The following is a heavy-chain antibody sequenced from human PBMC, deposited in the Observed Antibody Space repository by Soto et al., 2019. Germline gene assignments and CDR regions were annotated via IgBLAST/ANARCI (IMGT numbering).Heavy chain of an antibody. D-gene: IGHD2-15*01. CDR1: GGSISSGGYY. V-gene: IGHV4-31*03. J-gene: IGHJ6*03. CDR3: ARCKTESVVVVAAQACSYMDV. CDR2: IYYSGST. Sequence: SETLSLTCTVSGGSISSGGYYWSWIRQHPGKGLEWIGYIYYSGSTYYNPSLKSRVTISVDTSKNQFSLKLSSVTAADTAVYYCARCKTESVVVVAAQACSYMDVWSQGNTVTVS.